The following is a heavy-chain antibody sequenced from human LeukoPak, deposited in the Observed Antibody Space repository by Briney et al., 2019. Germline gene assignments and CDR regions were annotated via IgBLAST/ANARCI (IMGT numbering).Heavy chain of an antibody. D-gene: IGHD3-16*01. V-gene: IGHV3-7*03. CDR2: IRQDGSEK. CDR3: ARDLYGGSDAFDI. J-gene: IGHJ3*02. CDR1: GFPFNSYW. Sequence: GGSLRLSCAASGFPFNSYWMTWVRQAPGKGLEWVGTIRQDGSEKYYVDSVKGRFTISRDNAKKSLYLQMTGLRAEDTAVYYCARDLYGGSDAFDIWGQGTMVTVSP.